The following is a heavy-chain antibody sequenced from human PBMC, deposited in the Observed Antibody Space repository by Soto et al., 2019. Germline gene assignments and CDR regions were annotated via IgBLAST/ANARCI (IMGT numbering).Heavy chain of an antibody. CDR3: ARAPRMAVVGTGAAFDI. Sequence: QVQLVQSGAEVKKPGSSVKVSCKASGGTFSSYAISWVRQAPGQGLEWMGGIIPIFGTANYAQKFQGRVTITADESTSTAYMELSSLRSEDPAVYYCARAPRMAVVGTGAAFDIWGQGTMVTVSS. J-gene: IGHJ3*02. V-gene: IGHV1-69*01. D-gene: IGHD6-19*01. CDR1: GGTFSSYA. CDR2: IIPIFGTA.